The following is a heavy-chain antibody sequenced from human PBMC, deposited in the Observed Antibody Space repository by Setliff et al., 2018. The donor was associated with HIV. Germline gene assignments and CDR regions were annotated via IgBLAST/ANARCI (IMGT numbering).Heavy chain of an antibody. Sequence: SETLSLPCDASGYSITSGYYWGWIRQFPGMGLQWIGRVYHGGTTNYNPALRSRVTISTDASKNQFSLRLKSVIAADVAVYFCARDRALRVSQSPSSYYVDYWCQGTLVAVSS. V-gene: IGHV4-38-2*01. CDR2: VYHGGTT. J-gene: IGHJ4*01. D-gene: IGHD3-10*01. CDR1: GYSITSGYY. CDR3: ARDRALRVSQSPSSYYVDY.